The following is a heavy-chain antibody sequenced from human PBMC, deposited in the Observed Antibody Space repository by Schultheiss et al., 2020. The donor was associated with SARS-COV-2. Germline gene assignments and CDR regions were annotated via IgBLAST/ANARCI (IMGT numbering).Heavy chain of an antibody. J-gene: IGHJ4*02. Sequence: GGSLRLSCAASGFTFSSYGMHWVRQAPGKGLEWVAVISYDGSNKYYADSVKGRFTISRDNSKNTLYLQMNSLRAEDTAVYYCARDKAAAGTEDFDYWGQGTLVTVSS. CDR1: GFTFSSYG. CDR2: ISYDGSNK. V-gene: IGHV3-30*03. D-gene: IGHD6-13*01. CDR3: ARDKAAAGTEDFDY.